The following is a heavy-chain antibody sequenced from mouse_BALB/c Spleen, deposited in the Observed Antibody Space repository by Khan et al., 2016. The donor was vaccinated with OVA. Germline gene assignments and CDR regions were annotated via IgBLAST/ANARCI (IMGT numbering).Heavy chain of an antibody. V-gene: IGHV2-2*03. Sequence: QVRLQQSGPGLVQPSQSLSITCTVSGFSLTSYGVHWVRQSPGKGLEWLGVIWSGGSTDYNEAFISRLNITKDNSKSQVLFKMNSLQSNDTAIYYCARNYDYDEGLTYWGQGTLVTVSA. CDR1: GFSLTSYG. D-gene: IGHD2-4*01. J-gene: IGHJ3*01. CDR2: IWSGGST. CDR3: ARNYDYDEGLTY.